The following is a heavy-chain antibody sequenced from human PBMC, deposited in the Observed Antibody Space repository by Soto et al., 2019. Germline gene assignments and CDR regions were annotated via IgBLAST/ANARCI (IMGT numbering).Heavy chain of an antibody. Sequence: PSETLSLTCTVSGGSISSGGYYWSWIRQHPGKGLEWIGYIYYSGSTYYNPSLKSRVTISVDTSKNQFSLKLSSVTAADTAVYYCARDRAEVVATTHNTYGMDVWGQGPTVTVSS. J-gene: IGHJ6*02. CDR3: ARDRAEVVATTHNTYGMDV. CDR2: IYYSGST. CDR1: GGSISSGGYY. D-gene: IGHD5-12*01. V-gene: IGHV4-31*03.